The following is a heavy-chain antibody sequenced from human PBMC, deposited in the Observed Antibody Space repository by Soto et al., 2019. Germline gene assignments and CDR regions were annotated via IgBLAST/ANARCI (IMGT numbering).Heavy chain of an antibody. CDR2: ISYDGSNK. J-gene: IGHJ6*01. V-gene: IGHV3-30-3*01. D-gene: IGHD2-8*01. Sequence: SGGSLRLSCAASGFTFSSYAMHWVRQAPGKGLEWVAVISYDGSNKYYADSVKGRFTISRDNSKNTLYLQMNSLRAEDTAVYYCAKGYCTNGVCSYYYYYYGMDVW. CDR3: AKGYCTNGVCSYYYYYYGMDV. CDR1: GFTFSSYA.